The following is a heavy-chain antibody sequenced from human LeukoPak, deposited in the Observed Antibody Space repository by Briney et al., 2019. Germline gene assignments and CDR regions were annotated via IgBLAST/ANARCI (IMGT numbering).Heavy chain of an antibody. CDR3: ARSGNVVVPAATLYYYMDV. Sequence: PSETLSLTCTVSGGSISSYYWSWIRQLPGKGLEWIGYIYYSGSTNYNPSLKSRVTMSVDTSKNQFSLKLSSVTAADTAVYYCARSGNVVVPAATLYYYMDVWGKGTTVTVSS. CDR1: GGSISSYY. CDR2: IYYSGST. V-gene: IGHV4-59*12. J-gene: IGHJ6*03. D-gene: IGHD2-2*01.